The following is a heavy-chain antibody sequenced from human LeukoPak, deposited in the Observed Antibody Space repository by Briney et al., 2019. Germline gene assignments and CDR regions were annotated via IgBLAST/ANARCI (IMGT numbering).Heavy chain of an antibody. D-gene: IGHD3-10*01. J-gene: IGHJ4*02. CDR3: AREGGRVYFDY. Sequence: GSSVKVSCKASGGTFSSYAISWVRQAPGQGLEWMGRIIPILGIANYAQKFQGRVTITADKSTSTAYMELSSLRSEDTAVYYCAREGGRVYFDYWGQGTLVTVSS. CDR1: GGTFSSYA. CDR2: IIPILGIA. V-gene: IGHV1-69*04.